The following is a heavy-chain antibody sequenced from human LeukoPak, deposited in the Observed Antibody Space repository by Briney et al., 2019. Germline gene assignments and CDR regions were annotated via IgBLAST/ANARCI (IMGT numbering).Heavy chain of an antibody. CDR3: ARGGLDGDYFDY. CDR2: IYYSGST. J-gene: IGHJ4*02. V-gene: IGHV4-30-4*08. CDR1: GGSISSSSYY. D-gene: IGHD1-26*01. Sequence: SETLSLTCTVSGGSISSSSYYWGWIRQPPGKGLEWIGYIYYSGSTYYNPSLKSRVTISVDTSKNQFSLKLSSVTAADTAVYYCARGGLDGDYFDYWGQGTLVTVSS.